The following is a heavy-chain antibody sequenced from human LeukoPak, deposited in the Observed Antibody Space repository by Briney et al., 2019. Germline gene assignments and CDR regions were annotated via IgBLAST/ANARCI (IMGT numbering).Heavy chain of an antibody. CDR2: ISGSGGST. D-gene: IGHD3-10*01. CDR1: GFTFSSYA. Sequence: GGSLRLSCAASGFTFSSYAMSWAREAPGKGLEWVSAISGSGGSTYYADSVKGRFTISRDNSKNTLYLQMNSLRAEDTAVYYCAKDSGSGSYYLSGYYYYGMDVWGQGTTVTVSS. V-gene: IGHV3-23*01. J-gene: IGHJ6*02. CDR3: AKDSGSGSYYLSGYYYYGMDV.